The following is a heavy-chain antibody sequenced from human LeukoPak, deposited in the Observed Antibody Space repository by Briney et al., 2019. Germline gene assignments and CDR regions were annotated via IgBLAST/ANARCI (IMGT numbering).Heavy chain of an antibody. J-gene: IGHJ4*02. Sequence: NRGESLKISCKRSGYRFTSYWIGWVRQMPGKGLEWMGSIYPCDADTVYSPFFKGKVTISADKSISTAYLQWSSLKASDTAMYYCAIYYDSSGYGRWWGQGTLVTVSS. D-gene: IGHD3-22*01. CDR3: AIYYDSSGYGRW. CDR2: IYPCDADT. V-gene: IGHV5-51*01. CDR1: GYRFTSYW.